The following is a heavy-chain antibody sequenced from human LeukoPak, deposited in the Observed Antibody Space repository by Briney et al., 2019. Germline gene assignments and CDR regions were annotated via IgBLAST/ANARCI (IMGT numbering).Heavy chain of an antibody. CDR1: GDSVSSKIAS. Sequence: SQTLSLTCAISGDSVSSKIASWSWIRQSASGGLEWLGRTYYRSKWYNDYAVSVKSRITINPDTSKNQFSLQLNSVTPEDTAVYYCARDEIAAAGTGFDYWGQGTLVTVSS. V-gene: IGHV6-1*01. J-gene: IGHJ4*02. CDR3: ARDEIAAAGTGFDY. D-gene: IGHD6-13*01. CDR2: TYYRSKWYN.